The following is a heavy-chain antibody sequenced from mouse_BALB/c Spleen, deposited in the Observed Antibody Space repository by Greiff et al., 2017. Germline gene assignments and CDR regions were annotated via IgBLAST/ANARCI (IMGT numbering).Heavy chain of an antibody. D-gene: IGHD1-1*01. V-gene: IGHV3-8*02. CDR2: ISYSGST. Sequence: EVHLVESGPSLVKPSQTLSLTCSVTGDSITSGYWNWIRKFPGNKLEYMGYISYSGSTYYNPSLKSRISITRDTSKNQYYLQLNSVTTEDTATYYCARYVTTVYYYAMDYWGQGTSVTVSS. CDR3: ARYVTTVYYYAMDY. J-gene: IGHJ4*01. CDR1: GDSITSGY.